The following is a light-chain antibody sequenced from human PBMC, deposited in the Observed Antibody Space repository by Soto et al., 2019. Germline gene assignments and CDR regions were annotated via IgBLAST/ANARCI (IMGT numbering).Light chain of an antibody. Sequence: SYDLTQPPSVSVAPGQTAIMTCWGNNIGGKSVHWYQQKPGQAPVLVVYDDFDRPSGIPERFYGSNSGNTDTLTINRVEAGDEADYYGKVWDSNSGVFGNGTKVTVL. CDR2: DDF. CDR1: NIGGKS. J-gene: IGLJ1*01. V-gene: IGLV3-21*02. CDR3: KVWDSNSGV.